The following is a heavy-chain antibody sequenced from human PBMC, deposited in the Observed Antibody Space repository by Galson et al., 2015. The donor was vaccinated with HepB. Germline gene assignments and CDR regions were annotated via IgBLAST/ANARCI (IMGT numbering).Heavy chain of an antibody. D-gene: IGHD2-2*01. Sequence: SLRLSCAASGFTFGDYYMSWIRQAPGKGLEWPSYISGSSTYTNYADSVEGRFTISRDNGRNSLYLQMNSLRAEDTAVYYCARDSCNSTSCYDYWGPGTLVTVSS. J-gene: IGHJ4*02. CDR2: ISGSSTYT. CDR3: ARDSCNSTSCYDY. CDR1: GFTFGDYY. V-gene: IGHV3-11*05.